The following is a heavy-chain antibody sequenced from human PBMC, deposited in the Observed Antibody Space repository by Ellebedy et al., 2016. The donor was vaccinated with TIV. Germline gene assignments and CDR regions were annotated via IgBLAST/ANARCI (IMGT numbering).Heavy chain of an antibody. CDR3: ARSAWGGMDV. Sequence: SGPTLVKPPQTLTLTCTFSGFSLSTRGMRVSWIRQPPGKALEWLARIAWDDDKFYSTSLQTRLTISKYTSKNQVVLTMTNMDPVDTATYYCARSAWGGMDVWGQGTTVTVSS. J-gene: IGHJ6*02. CDR2: IAWDDDK. V-gene: IGHV2-70*04. D-gene: IGHD3-16*01. CDR1: GFSLSTRGMR.